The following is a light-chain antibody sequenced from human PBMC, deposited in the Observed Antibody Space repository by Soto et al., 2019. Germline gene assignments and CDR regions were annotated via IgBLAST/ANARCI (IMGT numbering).Light chain of an antibody. CDR2: GVS. J-gene: IGKJ1*01. Sequence: EIVLTQSPGTLSLSPGERATLSCMASQSVSSIYLAWYQQKPGQAPRLLIYGVSSRATGIPDRFSGSGSGTEFTLTISRLEPEDFAVYYCQQYGSSSWTCGQGTTGDIK. CDR1: QSVSSIY. CDR3: QQYGSSSWT. V-gene: IGKV3-20*01.